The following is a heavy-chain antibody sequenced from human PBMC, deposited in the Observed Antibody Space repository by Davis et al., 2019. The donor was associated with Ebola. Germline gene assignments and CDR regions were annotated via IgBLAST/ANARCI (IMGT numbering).Heavy chain of an antibody. D-gene: IGHD1-1*01. CDR1: GYTFTSYD. V-gene: IGHV1-8*03. Sequence: ASVKVSCKASGYTFTSYDINWVRQATGQGLEWMGWMNPNSGNTGYAQKFQGRVTITRNTSISTAYMELSSLRSEDTAVYYCRATTSSYYYYMDVWGKGTMVTVSS. CDR2: MNPNSGNT. J-gene: IGHJ6*03. CDR3: RATTSSYYYYMDV.